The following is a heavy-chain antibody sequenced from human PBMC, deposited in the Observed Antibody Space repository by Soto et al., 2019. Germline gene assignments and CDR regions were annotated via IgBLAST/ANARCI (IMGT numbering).Heavy chain of an antibody. CDR3: ATVGRANYFDN. V-gene: IGHV3-23*01. J-gene: IGHJ4*02. CDR2: ISGGGINT. CDR1: GFTFSSYA. Sequence: GGSLRLSCTASGFTFSSYALTWVRQAPGKGLEWVSVISGGGINTLYADSVKGRFTISRDNSKNTLYLQMNSLRADDTAVYYCATVGRANYFDNWGQGTLVTVSS.